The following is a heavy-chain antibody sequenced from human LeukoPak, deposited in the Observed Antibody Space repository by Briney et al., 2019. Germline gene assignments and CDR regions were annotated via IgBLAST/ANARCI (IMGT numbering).Heavy chain of an antibody. CDR3: AKEENDYGDYCLSAKY. D-gene: IGHD4-17*01. Sequence: QSGGSLRLSCAASGFTFSNYGMHWVRQAPGKGLEWVAVISYDGSNKYYGDSVKGRFTISRDNSKNTLYQQMNSLRAEDSAVYFCAKEENDYGDYCLSAKYWGQGTLVTVSS. CDR1: GFTFSNYG. CDR2: ISYDGSNK. J-gene: IGHJ4*02. V-gene: IGHV3-30*18.